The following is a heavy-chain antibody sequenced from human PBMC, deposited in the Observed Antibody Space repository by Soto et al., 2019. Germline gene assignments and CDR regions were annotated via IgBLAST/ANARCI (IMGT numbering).Heavy chain of an antibody. D-gene: IGHD2-2*01. CDR1: GFTFGDYA. Sequence: NPGGSLRLSCTASGFTFGDYAMSWFRQAPGKGLEWVGFIRSKAYGGTTDYAASVKGRFTISRDDSKDSLYLQMNSLKTEDTAVYYCTSDRGIGLLIVPAAIWGHGTLVTAPQ. CDR3: TSDRGIGLLIVPAAI. J-gene: IGHJ4*01. CDR2: IRSKAYGGTT. V-gene: IGHV3-49*05.